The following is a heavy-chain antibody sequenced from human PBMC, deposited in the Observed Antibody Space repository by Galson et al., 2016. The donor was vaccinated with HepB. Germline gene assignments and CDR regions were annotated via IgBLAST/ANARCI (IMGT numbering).Heavy chain of an antibody. Sequence: SGGTFSSYAFSWVRQAPGQGLEWMGRIVPILGMSNYAQKFQGRVTITADKSTSTVNMELSSLRSEDTAVYYCARDAVAVAGTLHFYFYGMDVWGQGTTVTVSS. J-gene: IGHJ6*02. V-gene: IGHV1-69*04. CDR1: GGTFSSYA. CDR2: IVPILGMS. CDR3: ARDAVAVAGTLHFYFYGMDV. D-gene: IGHD6-19*01.